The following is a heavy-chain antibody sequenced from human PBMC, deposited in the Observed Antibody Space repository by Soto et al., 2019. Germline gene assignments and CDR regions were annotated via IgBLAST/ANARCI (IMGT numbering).Heavy chain of an antibody. D-gene: IGHD5-18*01. J-gene: IGHJ4*02. CDR1: GYTFTSYA. V-gene: IGHV1-3*01. CDR2: INAGNGNT. CDR3: ARGLNGYWHSFDY. Sequence: QVQLVQSGAEVKKPGASVKVSCKASGYTFTSYAMHWVRQAPGQRLEWMGWINAGNGNTKYSQKSQGRVTITRDTPASTAYMELSSLGSEDTAVYYCARGLNGYWHSFDYWGQGTLVTVSS.